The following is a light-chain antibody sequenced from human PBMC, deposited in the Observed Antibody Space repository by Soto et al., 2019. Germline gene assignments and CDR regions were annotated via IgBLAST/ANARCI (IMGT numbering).Light chain of an antibody. CDR1: QSVSNNY. J-gene: IGKJ1*01. Sequence: EIVLTQSPGTLSLSPGERATLSCRASQSVSNNYLAWYQQKPGQAPRLLIYGASNRATGIPDRFSGSGSGTGFTLTISRLEPEEFAVSYCQRYDRSRTFGQGTKVEIK. CDR3: QRYDRSRT. CDR2: GAS. V-gene: IGKV3-20*01.